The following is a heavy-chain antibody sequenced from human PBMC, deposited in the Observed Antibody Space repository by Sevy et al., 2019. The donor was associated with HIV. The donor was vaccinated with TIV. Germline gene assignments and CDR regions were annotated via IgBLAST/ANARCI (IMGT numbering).Heavy chain of an antibody. V-gene: IGHV3-30*04. CDR3: ARDRSSSWINYYFDY. J-gene: IGHJ4*02. CDR2: ISYDGSKK. CDR1: GFTLSSYA. D-gene: IGHD2-2*01. Sequence: GGSLRLSCAASGFTLSSYAIHWVRQAPGKGLEWVTVISYDGSKKYYADSVKGRFTISRDNSKNTLYLQMNSLRVEDTAVYYCARDRSSSWINYYFDYWGQGTLVTVSS.